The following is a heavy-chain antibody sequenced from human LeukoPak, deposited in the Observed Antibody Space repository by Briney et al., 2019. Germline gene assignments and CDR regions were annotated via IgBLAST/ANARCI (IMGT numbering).Heavy chain of an antibody. V-gene: IGHV6-1*01. J-gene: IGHJ4*02. CDR2: TYYRSKWYN. CDR3: AREFTSADYFDY. CDR1: GDSVSSNSAA. Sequence: SQTLSLTCAISGDSVSSNSAAWHWIRQSPSRGLEWLGTTYYRSKWYNDYAVSVKSRITINSDTSKNQSSLHLNSVTPEDTAVYYCAREFTSADYFDYWGQGTLVTVSS.